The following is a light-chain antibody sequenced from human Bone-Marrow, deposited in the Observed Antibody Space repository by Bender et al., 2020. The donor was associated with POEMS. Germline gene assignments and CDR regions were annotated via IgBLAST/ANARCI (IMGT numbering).Light chain of an antibody. V-gene: IGLV3-21*02. CDR2: EDG. CDR3: SSWDDSLSGWV. J-gene: IGLJ3*02. Sequence: SYVLTQPPSVSVAPGQTARITCGGTNIGSKSVHWYQEKSGQAPVLVIYEDGDRPSGVPARFSGSKSGTSASLAISDIQSEDEGDYYCSSWDDSLSGWVFGGGTKLTVL. CDR1: NIGSKS.